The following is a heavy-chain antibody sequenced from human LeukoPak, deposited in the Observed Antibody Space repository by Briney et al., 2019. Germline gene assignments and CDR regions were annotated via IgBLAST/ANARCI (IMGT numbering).Heavy chain of an antibody. V-gene: IGHV1-2*02. CDR3: ARDQGYYDYVWGSYQGY. CDR2: INPNSGGT. J-gene: IGHJ4*02. D-gene: IGHD3-16*02. Sequence: VASVKVSCKSSGYTLTSYGSSWVRQAPGKGVEGMGWINPNSGGTYYAQKFQGRVTMTRDTSISTDYMELRRLRSDDTAVYYCARDQGYYDYVWGSYQGYWGQGTLVTVSA. CDR1: GYTLTSYG.